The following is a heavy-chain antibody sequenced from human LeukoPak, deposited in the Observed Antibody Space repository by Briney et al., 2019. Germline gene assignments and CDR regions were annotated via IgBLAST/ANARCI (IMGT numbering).Heavy chain of an antibody. Sequence: GGSLRLSCAASGLTFSSYAMSWVRQAPGKGLEWVSAISGSGGSTYYADSVKARFTISRDNSKNTLYLQMNSLRAEDTAVYYCAKSHGDYVWGSYPSAFDIWGRGTMVTVSS. V-gene: IGHV3-23*01. J-gene: IGHJ3*02. CDR1: GLTFSSYA. D-gene: IGHD3-16*01. CDR2: ISGSGGST. CDR3: AKSHGDYVWGSYPSAFDI.